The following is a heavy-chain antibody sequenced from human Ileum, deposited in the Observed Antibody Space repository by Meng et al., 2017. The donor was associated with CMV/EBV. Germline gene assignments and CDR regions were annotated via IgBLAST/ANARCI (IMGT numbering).Heavy chain of an antibody. V-gene: IGHV2-5*02. CDR3: VHRSYSGQDDY. J-gene: IGHJ4*02. CDR2: IYWDDDT. Sequence: QTPLKGSGPTLVKPKQTPTLTGTFSGFSFSTSKAGVGWIRLPPGKALEWLALIYWDDDTRYNPSLKTRLTITKDTSKNQVILTMTKMDPADTATYFCVHRSYSGQDDYWGQGALVTVSS. CDR1: GFSFSTSKAG. D-gene: IGHD5-12*01.